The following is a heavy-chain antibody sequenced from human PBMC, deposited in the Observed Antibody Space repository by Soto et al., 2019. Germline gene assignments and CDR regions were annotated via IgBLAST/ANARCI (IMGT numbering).Heavy chain of an antibody. CDR3: AKDRRGDFWSGYYIHYYYCYMEV. J-gene: IGHJ6*03. CDR2: ISYDGSNK. D-gene: IGHD3-3*01. V-gene: IGHV3-30*18. Sequence: PGGSLRLSCAASGFTFTSYGMHWVRQAPGKGLEWVAVISYDGSNKYYADSVKGRFTISRDNSKNTLYLQMNSLRAEDTAVYYSAKDRRGDFWSGYYIHYYYCYMEVWGKGTTVTVSS. CDR1: GFTFTSYG.